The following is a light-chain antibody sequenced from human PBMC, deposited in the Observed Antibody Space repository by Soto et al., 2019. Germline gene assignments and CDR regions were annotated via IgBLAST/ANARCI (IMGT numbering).Light chain of an antibody. CDR2: RDS. J-gene: IGLJ2*01. CDR3: QVWDSSTV. V-gene: IGLV3-9*01. Sequence: SYELAQPLSVSVALGQTVRITCGGDNIGSKNVHWYQQKPGQAPVLVIYRDSSRPSVIPERFSGSNSGNTATLTISRAQAGDEADYYCQVWDSSTVFGGGTKLTVL. CDR1: NIGSKN.